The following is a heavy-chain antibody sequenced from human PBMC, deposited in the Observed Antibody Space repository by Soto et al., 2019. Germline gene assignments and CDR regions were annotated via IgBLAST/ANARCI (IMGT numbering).Heavy chain of an antibody. CDR2: MNTNTGNT. CDR1: GYTFTSSD. D-gene: IGHD2-15*01. V-gene: IGHV1-8*01. Sequence: QVQLVQSGDEVKKPGASVRVSCKASGYTFTSSDVYWVRQATGQGLELMGWMNTNTGNTGYAQKFQGRVTMTRNTSISTAYMELSSLRSEDTDFYYCAWGSNHCRGGSCYCDWFDPWGQGTPVTVSS. CDR3: AWGSNHCRGGSCYCDWFDP. J-gene: IGHJ5*02.